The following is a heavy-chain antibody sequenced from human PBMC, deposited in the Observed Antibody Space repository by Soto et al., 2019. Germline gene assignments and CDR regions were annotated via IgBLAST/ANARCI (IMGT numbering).Heavy chain of an antibody. J-gene: IGHJ6*02. CDR1: GFTFSNAW. CDR2: IKSKSDGGPT. D-gene: IGHD4-17*01. Sequence: GGSLRLSCAASGFTFSNAWMNWVRQAPGKGLEWVGRIKSKSDGGPTDYSAPVKGIFTISRDDSKNTLDLQMNSLKTEDTAVYYCTTDGDYGDYDYYYYGMDVWGQGTTVTVSS. V-gene: IGHV3-15*07. CDR3: TTDGDYGDYDYYYYGMDV.